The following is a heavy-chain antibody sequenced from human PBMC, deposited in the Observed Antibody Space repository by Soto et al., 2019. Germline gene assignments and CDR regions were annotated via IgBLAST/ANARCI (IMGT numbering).Heavy chain of an antibody. J-gene: IGHJ1*01. CDR3: ARLNGDYADFQH. CDR2: IYYSGST. CDR1: GGSISSSSYY. Sequence: PSETLSLTCTVSGGSISSSSYYWGWIRQPPGKGLEWIGSIYYSGSTYYNPSLKSRVTISVDTSKNQFSLKLSSVTAADTAVYYCARLNGDYADFQHWGQGTLVTVSS. D-gene: IGHD4-17*01. V-gene: IGHV4-39*01.